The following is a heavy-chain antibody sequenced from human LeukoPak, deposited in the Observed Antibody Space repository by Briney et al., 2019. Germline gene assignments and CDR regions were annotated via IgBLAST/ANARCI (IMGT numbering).Heavy chain of an antibody. D-gene: IGHD2-2*03. CDR1: GFTFSSYA. J-gene: IGHJ3*02. CDR2: ISYDGSNK. Sequence: PGGSLRLSCAASGFTFSSYAMHWVRQASGKGLEWVAVISYDGSNKYYADSVKGRFTISRDNSKNTLYLQMNSLRAEDTAVYYCARGRFLDSEAFDIWGQGTMVTVSS. V-gene: IGHV3-30-3*01. CDR3: ARGRFLDSEAFDI.